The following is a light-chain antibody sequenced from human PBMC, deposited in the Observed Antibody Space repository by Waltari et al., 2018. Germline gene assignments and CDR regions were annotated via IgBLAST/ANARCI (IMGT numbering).Light chain of an antibody. CDR1: QNINIW. Sequence: DIQMTQSPSTLSASVGDRVTITCRASQNINIWLAWYQQKPGKAPNLLIYKASSLESGVPSRFSGGGSGTEFTLTISSLQPDDFATYYCQQYSIYSWTFGLGTKVEVK. J-gene: IGKJ1*01. CDR3: QQYSIYSWT. V-gene: IGKV1-5*03. CDR2: KAS.